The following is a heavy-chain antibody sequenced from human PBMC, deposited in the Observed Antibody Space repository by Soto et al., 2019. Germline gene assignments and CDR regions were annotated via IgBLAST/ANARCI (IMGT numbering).Heavy chain of an antibody. CDR3: AKHAGTYYDFWSGYYDYMDV. CDR1: GFTFSSYA. CDR2: ISGSGGST. J-gene: IGHJ6*03. Sequence: GGSLRLSCAASGFTFSSYAMSWVRQAPGKGLEWVSAISGSGGSTYYADSVKGRFTISRDNSKNTLYLQMNSLRAEDTAVYYCAKHAGTYYDFWSGYYDYMDVWGKGTTVTVSS. V-gene: IGHV3-23*01. D-gene: IGHD3-3*01.